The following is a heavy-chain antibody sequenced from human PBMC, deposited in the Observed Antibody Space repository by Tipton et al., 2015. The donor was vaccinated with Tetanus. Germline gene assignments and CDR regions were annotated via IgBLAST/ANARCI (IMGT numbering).Heavy chain of an antibody. Sequence: SLRLSCAASGFTFSNYAMSWVRQAPGKGLEWVGRIKRKTDGETTDYGAPVKGRFTISRDDSKNTLYLQMDSLTTEDTAVYYCARDDINYWGQGAQVTVSS. CDR2: IKRKTDGETT. CDR1: GFTFSNYA. J-gene: IGHJ4*02. CDR3: ARDDINY. V-gene: IGHV3-15*01.